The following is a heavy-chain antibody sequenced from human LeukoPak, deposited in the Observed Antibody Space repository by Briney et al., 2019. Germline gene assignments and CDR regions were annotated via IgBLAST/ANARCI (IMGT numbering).Heavy chain of an antibody. J-gene: IGHJ4*02. Sequence: SETLSLTCTVSGGSISSYYWGWIRQPPGKGLEWIGSIYYTGSTYYNPSFKSRITISVDTSKDQFSLKLSSVTAADTAVYYCARGGWSGYALDYWGQGTLVTVSS. D-gene: IGHD5-12*01. CDR1: GGSISSYY. CDR2: IYYTGST. CDR3: ARGGWSGYALDY. V-gene: IGHV4-39*07.